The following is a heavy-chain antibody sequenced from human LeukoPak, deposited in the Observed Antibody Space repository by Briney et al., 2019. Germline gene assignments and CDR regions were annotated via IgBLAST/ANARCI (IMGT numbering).Heavy chain of an antibody. CDR1: GFTFSSYG. CDR2: IWYDGSNK. CDR3: ARGSGYSGYEGLLDY. J-gene: IGHJ4*02. D-gene: IGHD5-12*01. Sequence: GGSLRLSCAASGFTFSSYGMHWVRQAPGKGLEWVAVIWYDGSNKYYADSVKGRFTISRDNSKNTLYLQMNSLRAEDTAVYYCARGSGYSGYEGLLDYWGQGTLVTVSS. V-gene: IGHV3-33*01.